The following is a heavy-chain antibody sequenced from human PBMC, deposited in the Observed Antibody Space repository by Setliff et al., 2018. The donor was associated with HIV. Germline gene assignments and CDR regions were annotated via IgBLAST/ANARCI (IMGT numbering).Heavy chain of an antibody. CDR1: GYTLAVIS. J-gene: IGHJ4*02. CDR2: FDPEDGEK. Sequence: ASVKVSCKVSGYTLAVISMHWVRQAPGKGLEWMGGFDPEDGEKVYAQRFQGTVTMTEDTSTDTAYMELTSLTSEDTAVYYCATITFYYDSSGSQNKKSYFFDYWGQGTLVTVSS. CDR3: ATITFYYDSSGSQNKKSYFFDY. D-gene: IGHD3-22*01. V-gene: IGHV1-24*01.